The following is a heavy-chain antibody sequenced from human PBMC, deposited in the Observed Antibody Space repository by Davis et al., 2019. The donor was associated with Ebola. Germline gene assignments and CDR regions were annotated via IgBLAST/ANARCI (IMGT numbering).Heavy chain of an antibody. Sequence: HTGGSLRLSCAASGFTFTNYWMHWVRQAPGKGLVWVSRINSDGSNTNYADSVKGRFTISRDNAKNTLYLQMNSLRAEDTAVYYCVTELCGGDCFWGQGTLVTVSS. CDR1: GFTFTNYW. D-gene: IGHD2-21*02. CDR3: VTELCGGDCF. J-gene: IGHJ4*02. V-gene: IGHV3-74*01. CDR2: INSDGSNT.